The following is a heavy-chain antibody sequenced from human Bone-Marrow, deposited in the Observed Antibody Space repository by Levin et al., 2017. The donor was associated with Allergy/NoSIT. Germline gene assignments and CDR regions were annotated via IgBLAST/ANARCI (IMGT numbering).Heavy chain of an antibody. Sequence: LSLTCAASGFTFSSYGMHWVRQAPGKGLEWVAVISYDGSNKYYADSVKGRFTISRDNSKNTLYLQMNSLRAEDTAVYYCAKEGMITFGGVIVIRDYYYYGMDVWGQGTTVTVSS. D-gene: IGHD3-16*02. CDR3: AKEGMITFGGVIVIRDYYYYGMDV. CDR1: GFTFSSYG. V-gene: IGHV3-30*18. CDR2: ISYDGSNK. J-gene: IGHJ6*02.